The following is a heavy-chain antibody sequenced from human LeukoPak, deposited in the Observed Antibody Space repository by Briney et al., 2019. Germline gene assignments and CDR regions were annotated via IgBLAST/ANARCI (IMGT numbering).Heavy chain of an antibody. V-gene: IGHV3-23*01. CDR3: ARGDPIYDFWSGGDH. CDR1: EFSFSNYW. D-gene: IGHD3-3*01. Sequence: PGGSLRLSCAASEFSFSNYWMSWVRQAPGKGLEWVSAISGSGGSTYYADSVKGRFTISRDNSKDTLYLQMNSLRAEDTAVYYCARGDPIYDFWSGGDHWGQGSLVSVSS. CDR2: ISGSGGST. J-gene: IGHJ4*02.